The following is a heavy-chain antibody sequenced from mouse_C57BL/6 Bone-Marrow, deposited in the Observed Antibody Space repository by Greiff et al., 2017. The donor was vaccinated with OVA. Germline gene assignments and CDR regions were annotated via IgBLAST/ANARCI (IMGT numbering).Heavy chain of an antibody. D-gene: IGHD2-3*01. J-gene: IGHJ3*01. V-gene: IGHV1-5*01. CDR2: IYPGNSDT. CDR3: TRGGLLLAY. CDR1: GYTFTSYW. Sequence: EVQLQQSGTVLARPGASVKMSCKTSGYTFTSYWMHWVKQRPGQGLEWIGAIYPGNSDTSYNQKFKGKAKLTAVISASTAYMELSSLTNEDSAVYYCTRGGLLLAYWGQGTLVTVSA.